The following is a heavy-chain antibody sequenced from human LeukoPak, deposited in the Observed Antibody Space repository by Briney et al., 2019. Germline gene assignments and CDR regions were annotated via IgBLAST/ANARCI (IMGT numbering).Heavy chain of an antibody. D-gene: IGHD6-6*01. CDR2: IRNDGSNK. Sequence: GGSLRLSCAASGFSFSSYGMHWVRQAPGKGLEWVAFIRNDGSNKDYADSVKGRFTISRDNTKNTLYLQMNSLRAEDTAVYYCAKPGGASSIAYWGQGTLATVSS. CDR3: AKPGGASSIAY. V-gene: IGHV3-30*02. CDR1: GFSFSSYG. J-gene: IGHJ4*02.